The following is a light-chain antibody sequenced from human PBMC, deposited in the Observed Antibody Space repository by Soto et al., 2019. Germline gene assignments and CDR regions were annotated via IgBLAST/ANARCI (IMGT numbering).Light chain of an antibody. J-gene: IGKJ1*01. CDR3: QQYNNWPPWT. CDR1: QSVSSN. V-gene: IGKV3-15*01. CDR2: GAS. Sequence: EIVMTQSPATLSVSPGERVTLSCRASQSVSSNLVWYQQKPGQTPRLLIYGASTRATGIPARFSGSGSWTDFTLTISSLQSEDFAVYYCQQYNNWPPWTFGHGTKVEIK.